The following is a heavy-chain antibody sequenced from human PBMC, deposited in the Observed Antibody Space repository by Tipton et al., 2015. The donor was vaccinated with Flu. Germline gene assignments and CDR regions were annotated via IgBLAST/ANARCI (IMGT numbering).Heavy chain of an antibody. CDR1: GFDFSDYW. D-gene: IGHD1-26*01. V-gene: IGHV3-7*01. J-gene: IGHJ5*02. CDR2: IKEDGRET. Sequence: SLRLSCVASGFDFSDYWMTWVRQAPGKGLEWVANIKEDGRETYYADSVKGRFTISRGNARNSLYLQMNSLRADDTAVYFCARDGPPYSPTSGWFDPWGQGTLVTVSS. CDR3: ARDGPPYSPTSGWFDP.